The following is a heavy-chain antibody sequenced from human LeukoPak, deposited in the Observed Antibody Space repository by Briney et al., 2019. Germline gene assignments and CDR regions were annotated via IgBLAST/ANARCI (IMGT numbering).Heavy chain of an antibody. D-gene: IGHD2-15*01. CDR1: GGSISSYY. J-gene: IGHJ3*01. CDR2: IYFTGST. CDR3: ARRRQVSYYSPYAFDL. V-gene: IGHV4-59*08. Sequence: PSETLSLTCTVSGGSISSYYWSWIRQPAGKGLEWLGYIYFTGSTNSNPSLKSRVTISLDTSKNQLSLRLTSVTAADTAVYYCARRRQVSYYSPYAFDLWGQGTMVTVSS.